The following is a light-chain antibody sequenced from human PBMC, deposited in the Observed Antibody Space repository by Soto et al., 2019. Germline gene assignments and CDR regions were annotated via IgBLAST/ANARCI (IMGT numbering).Light chain of an antibody. CDR1: SSDVGGYNY. CDR2: DVS. J-gene: IGLJ1*01. CDR3: SSYKSSSTFGGYV. V-gene: IGLV2-14*01. Sequence: QSALTQPASVSGSPGQSITISCTGTSSDVGGYNYVSWYQQHPGKAPKLMIYDVSNRPSGVSNRFSGPKSGNTASLTISGFQAEDEADYSCSSYKSSSTFGGYVFGTGTKVTVL.